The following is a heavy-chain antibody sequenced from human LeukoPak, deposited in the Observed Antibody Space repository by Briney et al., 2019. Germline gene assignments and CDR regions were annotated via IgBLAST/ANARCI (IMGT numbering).Heavy chain of an antibody. CDR2: INHSVST. CDR1: GGSFSGYY. J-gene: IGHJ2*01. D-gene: IGHD3-22*01. Sequence: PSETLSLTCAVYGGSFSGYYWSWIRQPPGKGLEWIGEINHSVSTNYNPSLKSRVTISVDTSKNQFSLKLSSVTAADTAVYYCARGYAMIVVVPYWYFDLWGRGTLVTVSS. V-gene: IGHV4-34*01. CDR3: ARGYAMIVVVPYWYFDL.